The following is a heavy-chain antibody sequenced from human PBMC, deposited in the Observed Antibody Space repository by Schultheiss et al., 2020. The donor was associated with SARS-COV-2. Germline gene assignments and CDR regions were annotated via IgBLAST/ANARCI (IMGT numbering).Heavy chain of an antibody. CDR2: IWYDGSNK. CDR3: ARLDFDFWSSYSPYYYMDV. D-gene: IGHD3-3*01. V-gene: IGHV3-33*01. Sequence: GGSLRLSCAASGFTFSSYGMHWVRQAPGKGLEWVAVIWYDGSNKYYADSVKGRFTISRDNSKNTLYLQMNSLRAEDTAVYYCARLDFDFWSSYSPYYYMDVWGKGTTVTVSS. CDR1: GFTFSSYG. J-gene: IGHJ6*03.